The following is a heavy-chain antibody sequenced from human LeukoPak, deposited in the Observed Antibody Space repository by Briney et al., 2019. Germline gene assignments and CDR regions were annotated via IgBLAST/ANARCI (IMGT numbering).Heavy chain of an antibody. CDR1: GGSFSGYY. Sequence: SETLSLTCAVYGGSFSGYYWSWIRQPPGKGLEGIGEINHSGSTNYNPSLKSRVTISVDTSKNQFSLKLSSVTAADTAVYYCARGEQLANFDYWGQGTLVTASS. D-gene: IGHD6-6*01. J-gene: IGHJ4*02. V-gene: IGHV4-34*01. CDR2: INHSGST. CDR3: ARGEQLANFDY.